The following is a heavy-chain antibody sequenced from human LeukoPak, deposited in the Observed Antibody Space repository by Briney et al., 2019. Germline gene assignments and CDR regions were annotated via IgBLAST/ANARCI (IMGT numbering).Heavy chain of an antibody. V-gene: IGHV1-2*02. CDR1: GYTFTGYY. CDR3: ARDRITFGGVNWFDP. CDR2: INPNSGGT. Sequence: ASVKVSCKASGYTFTGYYMHWVRQAPGQGLEWMGRINPNSGGTNYAQKFQGRVTMTRDTSISTAYMELSRLRSDDTAVYYCARDRITFGGVNWFDPWGQGTLVTVSS. J-gene: IGHJ5*02. D-gene: IGHD3-16*01.